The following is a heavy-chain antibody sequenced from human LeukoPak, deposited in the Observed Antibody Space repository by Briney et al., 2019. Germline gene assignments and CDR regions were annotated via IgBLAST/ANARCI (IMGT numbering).Heavy chain of an antibody. D-gene: IGHD3-9*01. CDR2: IYYSGST. J-gene: IGHJ5*02. V-gene: IGHV4-59*01. CDR3: ARVQRYFGNFGANWFDP. CDR1: GGSISSYY. Sequence: PSETLSLTCTVSGGSISSYYWSWIRQPPGKGLEWIGYIYYSGSTNYNPSLKSRVTISVDTSKNQFSLKLSSVTAADTAVYYCARVQRYFGNFGANWFDPWGQGTLVTVSS.